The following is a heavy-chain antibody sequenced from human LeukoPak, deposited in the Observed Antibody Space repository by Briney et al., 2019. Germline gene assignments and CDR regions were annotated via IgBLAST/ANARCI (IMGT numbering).Heavy chain of an antibody. CDR2: INSNSGGT. CDR1: GYTFTGYY. V-gene: IGHV1-2*06. Sequence: ASVKVSCKASGYTFTGYYMHWVRQAPGQGLEWMGRINSNSGGTNYAQKFQGRVTMTRDTSISTAYMEMSRLRSDDTAVYYCARASYYYDSSGYSYYFDYWGQGTLVTVSS. J-gene: IGHJ4*02. CDR3: ARASYYYDSSGYSYYFDY. D-gene: IGHD3-22*01.